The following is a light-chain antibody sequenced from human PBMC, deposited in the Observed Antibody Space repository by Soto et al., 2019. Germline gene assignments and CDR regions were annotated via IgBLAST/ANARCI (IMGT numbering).Light chain of an antibody. J-gene: IGKJ2*01. CDR1: QTISTY. V-gene: IGKV1-39*01. CDR2: DAS. CDR3: QQSDSTPYT. Sequence: DIQMTHSPSSLSASVGDRVTITCRASQTISTYLNWYQQKPGKAPRLLIYDASSLLSGVPSRLSGSGSGTDFTLTIASLQPEDFSTYYCQQSDSTPYTFGQGTKVDIK.